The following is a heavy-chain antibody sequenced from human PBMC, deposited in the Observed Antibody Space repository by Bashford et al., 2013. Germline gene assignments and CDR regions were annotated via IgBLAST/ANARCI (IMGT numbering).Heavy chain of an antibody. CDR3: ARDRGAAAPFDC. V-gene: IGHV4-31*03. CDR2: IYYNGNT. Sequence: TLSLTCTVSGGSISSGGYYWTWIRQHPRKGLEWIGYIYYNGNTYFNPSLKSRVAMSVDTSKNQFSLKLSSVTAADTAVYYCARDRGAAAPFDCWGQGTLVTVSS. CDR1: GGSISSGGYY. J-gene: IGHJ4*02. D-gene: IGHD6-13*01.